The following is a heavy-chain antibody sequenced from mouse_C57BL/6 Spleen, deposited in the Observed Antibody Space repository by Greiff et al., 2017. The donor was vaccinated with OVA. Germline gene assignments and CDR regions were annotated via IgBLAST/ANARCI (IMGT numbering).Heavy chain of an antibody. D-gene: IGHD2-5*01. CDR3: ARERYSNYCFDY. J-gene: IGHJ2*01. CDR1: GYTFTSYW. CDR2: IYPGSGST. V-gene: IGHV1-55*01. Sequence: VQLQQPGAELVKPGASVKMSCKASGYTFTSYWITWVKQRPGQGLEWIGDIYPGSGSTNYNEKFKSKATLTVYTSSSTAYMQLSILTSEDSAIYYCARERYSNYCFDYWGQGTTLTVSS.